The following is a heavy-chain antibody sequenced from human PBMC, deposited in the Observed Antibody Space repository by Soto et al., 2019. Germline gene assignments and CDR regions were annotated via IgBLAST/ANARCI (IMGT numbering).Heavy chain of an antibody. CDR1: VFPFSIFA. V-gene: IGHV3-23*01. CDR3: AKASGRVHYGMHV. Sequence: SWWSLRLSCSASVFPFSIFAMNWVRQAPGKGLEWVSGIRGSGGGTYYADSVKGRFTISRDDSRNMLYLEMNTLRGEDTAVYYCAKASGRVHYGMHVWGQGTTVTVSS. D-gene: IGHD3-10*01. CDR2: IRGSGGGT. J-gene: IGHJ6*02.